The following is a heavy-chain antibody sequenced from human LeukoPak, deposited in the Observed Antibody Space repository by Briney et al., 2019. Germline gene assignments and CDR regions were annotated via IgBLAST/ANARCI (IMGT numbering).Heavy chain of an antibody. CDR3: ARGFLAYFDSSGYYYDY. CDR2: INPNTGAT. J-gene: IGHJ4*02. Sequence: ASVKVSCKAVGYTFTGYYMHWVRQAPGEGLEWMGWINPNTGATKYAQKFQGRVTMTRDTSIFTAYMEVSRLRSDDTAVYYCARGFLAYFDSSGYYYDYWGQGTWSPSPQ. CDR1: GYTFTGYY. D-gene: IGHD3-22*01. V-gene: IGHV1-2*02.